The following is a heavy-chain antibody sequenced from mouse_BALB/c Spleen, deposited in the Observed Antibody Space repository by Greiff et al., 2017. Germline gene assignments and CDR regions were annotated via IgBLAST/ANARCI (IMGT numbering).Heavy chain of an antibody. J-gene: IGHJ2*01. V-gene: IGHV1-67*01. D-gene: IGHD2-3*01. Sequence: QVHVKQSGPELVRPGESVKISCKGSGYTFTDYAMHWVKQSHAKSLEWIGVISIYYDNTNYNQKFKGKATVTVDKSSSTAYMELARLTSEDSAIYYCARYDASEGYFDYWGQGTTLTVSS. CDR2: ISIYYDNT. CDR1: GYTFTDYA. CDR3: ARYDASEGYFDY.